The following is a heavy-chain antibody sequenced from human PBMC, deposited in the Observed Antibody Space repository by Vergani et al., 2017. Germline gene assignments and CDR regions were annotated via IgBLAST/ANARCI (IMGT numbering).Heavy chain of an antibody. V-gene: IGHV3-38-3*01. Sequence: CAASGFTVSSNEMSWVRQAPGKGLEWVSSISGGSTYYADSVKGRFIISRDNAKNSLYLQMNSLRAEDTAVYYCASNRRITIFGVEGEDAFDIWGQGTMVTVSS. CDR2: ISGGST. CDR1: GFTVSSNE. CDR3: ASNRRITIFGVEGEDAFDI. D-gene: IGHD3-3*01. J-gene: IGHJ3*02.